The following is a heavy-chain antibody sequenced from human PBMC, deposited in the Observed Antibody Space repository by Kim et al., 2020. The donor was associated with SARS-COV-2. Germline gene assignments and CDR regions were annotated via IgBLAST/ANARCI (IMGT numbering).Heavy chain of an antibody. CDR1: GFTFGDYA. D-gene: IGHD5-12*01. J-gene: IGHJ4*02. V-gene: IGHV3-49*04. CDR2: IRSKAYGGTT. CDR3: TPSGYDFHY. Sequence: GGSLRLSCTASGFTFGDYAMSWVRQAPGKGLEWVGFIRSKAYGGTTEYAASVKGRFTISRDDSKSIAYLQMNSLKTEDTAVYYCTPSGYDFHYWGQGTLVTVSS.